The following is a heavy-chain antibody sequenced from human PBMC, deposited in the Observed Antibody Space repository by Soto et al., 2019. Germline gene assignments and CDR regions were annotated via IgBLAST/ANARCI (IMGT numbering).Heavy chain of an antibody. D-gene: IGHD3-9*01. J-gene: IGHJ6*02. CDR1: GFTFSSYS. CDR3: ARDSYYDILTGYLNYYYYYGMDV. Sequence: GGSLRLSCAASGFTFSSYSMNWVRQAPGKGLEWVSSISSSSSYIYYADSVKGRFTISRDNAKNTLYLQMNSLRAEDTAVYYCARDSYYDILTGYLNYYYYYGMDVWGQGTTVTVSS. CDR2: ISSSSSYI. V-gene: IGHV3-21*01.